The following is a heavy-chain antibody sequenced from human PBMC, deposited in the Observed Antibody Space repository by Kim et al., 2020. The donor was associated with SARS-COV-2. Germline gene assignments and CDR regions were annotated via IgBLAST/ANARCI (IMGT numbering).Heavy chain of an antibody. CDR1: GGSISSYY. CDR3: ASRVSGQLEDAFDI. D-gene: IGHD6-6*01. V-gene: IGHV4-4*07. J-gene: IGHJ3*02. Sequence: SETLSLTCTVSGGSISSYYWSWIRQPAGKGLEWIGRIYTSGSTNYNPSLKSRVTMSVDTSKNQFSLKLSSVTAADTAVYYCASRVSGQLEDAFDIWGQGTMVTVSS. CDR2: IYTSGST.